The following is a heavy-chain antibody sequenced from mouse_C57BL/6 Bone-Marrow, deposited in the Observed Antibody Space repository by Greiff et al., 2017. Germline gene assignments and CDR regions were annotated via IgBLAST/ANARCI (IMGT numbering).Heavy chain of an antibody. D-gene: IGHD2-1*01. V-gene: IGHV1-82*01. CDR1: GYAFSSSW. CDR2: IYPGDGDT. Sequence: QVQLQQSGPELVKPGASVKISCKASGYAFSSSWMNWVKQRPGKGLEWIGRIYPGDGDTNYNGQFKGKATLPADKSSSTAYMQLSSLTSEDSAVYFCARGDYYGNYNFDYWGQGTTLTVSS. CDR3: ARGDYYGNYNFDY. J-gene: IGHJ2*01.